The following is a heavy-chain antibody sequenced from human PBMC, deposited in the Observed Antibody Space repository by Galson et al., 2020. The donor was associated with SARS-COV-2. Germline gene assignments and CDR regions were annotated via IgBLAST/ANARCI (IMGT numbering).Heavy chain of an antibody. J-gene: IGHJ4*02. D-gene: IGHD3-9*01. V-gene: IGHV2-70*04. Sequence: SGPTLVKPTQSLTLTCTFSGFSLSTPGMRVSWIRQPPGKALEWLARIDWDDDEFYSASLKTRLTISKDTSKNQVALTMTNMDPVDTATYYCARTTQERYRDWLGYFDYWGQGTLVTVSS. CDR1: GFSLSTPGMR. CDR3: ARTTQERYRDWLGYFDY. CDR2: IDWDDDE.